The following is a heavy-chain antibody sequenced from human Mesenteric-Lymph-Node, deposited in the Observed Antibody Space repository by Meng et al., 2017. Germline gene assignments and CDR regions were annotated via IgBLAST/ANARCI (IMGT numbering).Heavy chain of an antibody. J-gene: IGHJ4*02. CDR2: INHSGST. CDR3: ARGLGDYYDSSGHDY. CDR1: GGSFSGYY. D-gene: IGHD3-22*01. V-gene: IGHV4-34*01. Sequence: GSLRLSCAVYGGSFSGYYWSWIRQPPGKGLEWIGEINHSGSTNYNPSLKSRVTISVDTSKNQFSLKLSSVTAADTAVYYCARGLGDYYDSSGHDYWGQGTLVTVSS.